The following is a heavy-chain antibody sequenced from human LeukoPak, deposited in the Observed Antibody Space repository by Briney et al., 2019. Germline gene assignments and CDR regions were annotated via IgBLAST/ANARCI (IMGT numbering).Heavy chain of an antibody. D-gene: IGHD3-3*01. CDR1: GSTFSSYA. Sequence: GGSLRLSCAASGSTFSSYAMSWVRQAPGKGLEWVAVISYDGSNKYYADSVKGRFTISRDNSKNTLYLQMNSLRAEDTAVYYCARGIGESAHYDFWSGYYSPFDYWGQGTLVTVSS. CDR3: ARGIGESAHYDFWSGYYSPFDY. CDR2: ISYDGSNK. V-gene: IGHV3-30-3*01. J-gene: IGHJ4*02.